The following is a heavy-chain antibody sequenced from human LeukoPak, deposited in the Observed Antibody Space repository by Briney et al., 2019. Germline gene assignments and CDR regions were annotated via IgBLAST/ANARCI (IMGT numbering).Heavy chain of an antibody. CDR2: ISGSGGST. CDR3: AKDQTYDFWSGSPVWFDP. V-gene: IGHV3-23*01. Sequence: GASLRLSCAASGFTFSSYAMSWVRQAPGKGLEWVSAISGSGGSTYYAVSVKGRFTISRDNSKNTLYLQMNSLRAEDTAVYYCAKDQTYDFWSGSPVWFDPWGQGTLVTVSS. CDR1: GFTFSSYA. J-gene: IGHJ5*02. D-gene: IGHD3-3*01.